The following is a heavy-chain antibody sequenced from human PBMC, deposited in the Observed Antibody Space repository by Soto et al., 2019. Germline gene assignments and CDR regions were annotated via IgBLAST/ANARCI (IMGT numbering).Heavy chain of an antibody. V-gene: IGHV4-59*08. J-gene: IGHJ6*03. CDR2: IYYSGST. Sequence: PSETLSLTCTVSGGSISSYYWSWIRQPPGKGLEWIGYIYYSGSTNYNPSLKSRVTISVDTSKNQFSLKLSSVTAADTAVYYCARCGYDPYYYYYYMDVWGKGTTVTVSS. CDR1: GGSISSYY. D-gene: IGHD5-12*01. CDR3: ARCGYDPYYYYYYMDV.